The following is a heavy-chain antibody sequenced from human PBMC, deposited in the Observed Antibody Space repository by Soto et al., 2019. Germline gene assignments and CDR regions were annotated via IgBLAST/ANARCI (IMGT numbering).Heavy chain of an antibody. Sequence: EVQLVASGGGLVKPGGSLRLSCGASKVTAWMSWVRQAPGKGLEWVGRIKSKAVGETIDYAAHVQGRFTISRDDSKDMVYLEMNSLKIEDIDVYSCGDLDGSYFGMDVWGQGTTVIVSS. V-gene: IGHV3-15*01. J-gene: IGHJ6*02. CDR1: KVTAW. CDR2: IKSKAVGETI. CDR3: GDLDGSYFGMDV. D-gene: IGHD3-10*01.